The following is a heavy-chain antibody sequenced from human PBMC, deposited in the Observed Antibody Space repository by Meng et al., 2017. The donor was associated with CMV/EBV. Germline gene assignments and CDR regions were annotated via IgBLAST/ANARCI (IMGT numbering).Heavy chain of an antibody. Sequence: LSLTCAASGFTFSDYYMSWIRQAPGKGLEGVSYISSSGSTIYYEDSVKGRFTISRDNSKNSLYLQMNSLRAEDTAVYYCARYRDWFDPWGQGTLVTVSS. V-gene: IGHV3-11*04. CDR3: ARYRDWFDP. CDR2: ISSSGSTI. CDR1: GFTFSDYY. D-gene: IGHD3-16*02. J-gene: IGHJ5*02.